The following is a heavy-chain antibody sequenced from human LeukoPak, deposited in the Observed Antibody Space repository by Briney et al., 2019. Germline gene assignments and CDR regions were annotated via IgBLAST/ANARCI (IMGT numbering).Heavy chain of an antibody. CDR1: GFTFIGYY. CDR3: ARGPPRNWNFPSGGGDY. V-gene: IGHV1-2*02. D-gene: IGHD1-7*01. Sequence: GASVKVSCKASGFTFIGYYIHWVRQAPGQGLEWMGWINPNSGGTNYAQKFQGRVTMTRDTSISTAYMELSSLRSEDTAVYYCARGPPRNWNFPSGGGDYWGQGTLVTVSS. J-gene: IGHJ4*02. CDR2: INPNSGGT.